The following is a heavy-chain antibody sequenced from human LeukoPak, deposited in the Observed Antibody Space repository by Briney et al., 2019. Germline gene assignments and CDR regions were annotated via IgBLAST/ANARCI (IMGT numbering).Heavy chain of an antibody. Sequence: GGSLRLSCAASGFTFSSYWMSWVRQAPGKGLEWVANIKQDGSEKYYVDSVKGRFTISRDNAKNSLYLQMNSLRAEDTAVYYRARPYYDFWSGYQTYYFDYWGQGTLVTVSS. CDR1: GFTFSSYW. V-gene: IGHV3-7*01. CDR2: IKQDGSEK. J-gene: IGHJ4*02. CDR3: ARPYYDFWSGYQTYYFDY. D-gene: IGHD3-3*01.